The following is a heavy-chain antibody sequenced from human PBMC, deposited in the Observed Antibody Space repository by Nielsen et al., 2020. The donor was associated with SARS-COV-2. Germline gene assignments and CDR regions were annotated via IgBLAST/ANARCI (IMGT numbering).Heavy chain of an antibody. Sequence: GGSLRLSCAASGFTFHDYSMHWVRRAPGKGLEWVSGIGWNRGSIGYADSVKGRFTISRDNAKNSLYLQMNSLRAEDTALYYCAGGSGSYLDYFDYWGQGTLVTVSS. CDR1: GFTFHDYS. D-gene: IGHD3-10*01. CDR2: IGWNRGSI. V-gene: IGHV3-9*01. J-gene: IGHJ4*02. CDR3: AGGSGSYLDYFDY.